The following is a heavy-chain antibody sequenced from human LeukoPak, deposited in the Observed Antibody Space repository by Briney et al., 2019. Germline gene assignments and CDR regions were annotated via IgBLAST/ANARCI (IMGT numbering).Heavy chain of an antibody. CDR3: ARDHNYASDY. J-gene: IGHJ4*02. V-gene: IGHV3-48*01. D-gene: IGHD2-2*01. CDR2: ISSISGTI. Sequence: GGSLRLSCAASGFTFRSYSMNWVRQAPGKGLEWVSYISSISGTINYADSVKGRFTISGDNARNSLFLQMNSLRAEHTAVYYCARDHNYASDYWGQGTLVTVSS. CDR1: GFTFRSYS.